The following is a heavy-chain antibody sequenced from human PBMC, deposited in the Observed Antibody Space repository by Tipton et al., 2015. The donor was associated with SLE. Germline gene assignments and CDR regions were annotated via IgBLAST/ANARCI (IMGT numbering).Heavy chain of an antibody. V-gene: IGHV4-38-2*01. CDR1: GYSISSGYY. J-gene: IGHJ5*02. CDR2: IYHSGST. D-gene: IGHD6-13*01. Sequence: TLSLTCAVSGYSISSGYYWGWIRQPPGKGLEWIGSIYHSGSTYYNPSLKSRVTISVDTSKNQFSLKLSSVTAADTAMYYCARQIPPSSAYSSSWDDRWFDPWGQGTLVTVSS. CDR3: ARQIPPSSAYSSSWDDRWFDP.